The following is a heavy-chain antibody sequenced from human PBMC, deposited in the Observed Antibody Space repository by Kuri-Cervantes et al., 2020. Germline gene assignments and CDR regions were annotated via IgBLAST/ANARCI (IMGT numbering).Heavy chain of an antibody. CDR3: ARIHSDYTDYVDNPLGQGYFLDY. CDR2: ISSSSSYI. V-gene: IGHV3-21*01. J-gene: IGHJ4*02. D-gene: IGHD4-11*01. Sequence: GGSLRLSCVASGLTFSDFYLNWVRQAPGKGLEWVSSISSSSSYIYYADSVKGRFTISRDNAKNSLYLQMNSLRAEDTAVYYCARIHSDYTDYVDNPLGQGYFLDYWGQGALVTVSS. CDR1: GLTFSDFY.